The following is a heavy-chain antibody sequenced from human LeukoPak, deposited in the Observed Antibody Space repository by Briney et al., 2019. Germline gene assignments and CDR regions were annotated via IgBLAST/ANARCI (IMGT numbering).Heavy chain of an antibody. CDR3: ARGYYGSGSYFLDY. V-gene: IGHV3-48*02. CDR2: ISSSSSTI. J-gene: IGHJ4*02. Sequence: GGSLRLSCAASGFTFSSYSMNWVRQAPGKGLEWVSYISSSSSTIYYADSVKGRFTISRDNAKNPLYLQMNSLRDEDTAVYYCARGYYGSGSYFLDYWGQGTLVTVSS. CDR1: GFTFSSYS. D-gene: IGHD3-10*01.